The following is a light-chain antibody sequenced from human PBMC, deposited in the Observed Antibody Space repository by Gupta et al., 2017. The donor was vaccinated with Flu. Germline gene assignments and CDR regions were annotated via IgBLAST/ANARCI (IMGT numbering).Light chain of an antibody. CDR3: SSYTHSGTL. Sequence: QSALTQPASVSGSPGQSITISCTGTSRDIGHFDYVSWYQQYPGKAPKLLIYGVTNRPSGVSTRFSGSRSGNTASLTISGLQTEDEADYHCSSYTHSGTLFGGGTKLTVL. CDR2: GVT. CDR1: SRDIGHFDY. J-gene: IGLJ2*01. V-gene: IGLV2-14*01.